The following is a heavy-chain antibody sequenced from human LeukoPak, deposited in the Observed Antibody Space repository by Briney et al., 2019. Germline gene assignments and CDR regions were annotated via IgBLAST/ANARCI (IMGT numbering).Heavy chain of an antibody. Sequence: SQTLSLTCTVSGGSISSGSYFWGWVRQPPGKGLEWIGRIYTSGSTNYNPSLKSRVTMSVDTSKNQFSLKLSSVTAADTAVYYCWGTAAPPAEYFQHWGQGTLVTVSS. CDR2: IYTSGST. D-gene: IGHD2-2*01. J-gene: IGHJ1*01. CDR1: GGSISSGSYF. V-gene: IGHV4-61*02. CDR3: WGTAAPPAEYFQH.